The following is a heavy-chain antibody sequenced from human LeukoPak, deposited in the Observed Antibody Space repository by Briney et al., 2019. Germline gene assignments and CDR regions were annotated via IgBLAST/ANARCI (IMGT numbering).Heavy chain of an antibody. CDR2: IIPIFGTA. V-gene: IGHV1-69*06. D-gene: IGHD1-26*01. CDR3: ARSGERKNWELLSYYYYMDV. Sequence: ASVKVSCKASGGTFSSYAISWVRQAPGQGLEWMGGIIPIFGTANYAQKFQGRVTITADKSTSTAYMELSSLRSEDTAVYYCARSGERKNWELLSYYYYMDVWGKGTTVTVSS. CDR1: GGTFSSYA. J-gene: IGHJ6*03.